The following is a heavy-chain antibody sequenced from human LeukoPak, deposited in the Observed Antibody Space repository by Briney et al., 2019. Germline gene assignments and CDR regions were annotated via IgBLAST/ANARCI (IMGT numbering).Heavy chain of an antibody. CDR1: GGTFSSYA. CDR2: IIPIFGTA. D-gene: IGHD2-2*01. Sequence: SVKVSCKASGGTFSSYAISWVRQAPGQGLEWMGGIIPIFGTANYAQKFQGRVTITADESTSTAYMELSSLRSEDTAVYYCARDVVPAARMDVWGKGATVTVSS. J-gene: IGHJ6*04. V-gene: IGHV1-69*13. CDR3: ARDVVPAARMDV.